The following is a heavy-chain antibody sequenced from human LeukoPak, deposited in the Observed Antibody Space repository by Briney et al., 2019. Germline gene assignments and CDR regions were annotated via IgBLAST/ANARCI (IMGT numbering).Heavy chain of an antibody. V-gene: IGHV1-46*01. J-gene: IGHJ4*02. D-gene: IGHD3-16*02. CDR3: ASPTEFGGLISPLDY. CDR2: FNPSSVST. Sequence: GASVKVSCKASGYTFTRYYIHWVRQAPGQGLEWMGIFNPSSVSTSYAQKFQGRVTMTRDMSTNTVYMELSRLTFEDTAVYYCASPTEFGGLISPLDYWGQGTLVTVSS. CDR1: GYTFTRYY.